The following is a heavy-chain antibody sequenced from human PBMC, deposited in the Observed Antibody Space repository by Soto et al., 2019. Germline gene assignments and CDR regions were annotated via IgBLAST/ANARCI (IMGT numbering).Heavy chain of an antibody. J-gene: IGHJ4*02. V-gene: IGHV4-39*01. CDR2: VYCTGNT. D-gene: IGHD3-3*02. CDR3: ATHRAEDCGDIYGYY. CDR1: GGSITTTSNY. Sequence: QLQLQESGPGLVKPSETLSLTCTVSGGSITTTSNYWGCIRQPPGKGREWIGSVYCTGNTYHTPALKSRVTMSVDTSKNQFSLSLHFVTAADTAVYYCATHRAEDCGDIYGYYWGQGILVTVSS.